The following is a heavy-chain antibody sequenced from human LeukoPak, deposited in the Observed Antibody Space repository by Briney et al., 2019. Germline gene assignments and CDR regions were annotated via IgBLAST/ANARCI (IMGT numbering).Heavy chain of an antibody. V-gene: IGHV4-39*01. Sequence: SETLSLXCTVSGGSISSSSYYWGWIRQPPVKGLEWIGSTYYSGITYYNPSLKSRVTISVDTSKSQFSLKLSSVTAADTAVYYCARQNNYDFWSGYPNYYYMDVWGKGTTVTVSS. J-gene: IGHJ6*03. CDR2: TYYSGIT. CDR3: ARQNNYDFWSGYPNYYYMDV. CDR1: GGSISSSSYY. D-gene: IGHD3-3*01.